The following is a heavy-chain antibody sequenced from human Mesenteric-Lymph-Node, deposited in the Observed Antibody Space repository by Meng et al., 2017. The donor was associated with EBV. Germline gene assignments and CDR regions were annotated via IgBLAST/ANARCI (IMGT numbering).Heavy chain of an antibody. J-gene: IGHJ4*02. Sequence: QVQLVESXXXXXQXXWXXGLSCAASGFTFSSYGKHWVRQAPGKGLEWVAVIWYDGSNKYYADSVKGRFTISRDNSKNTLYLQMNSLRAEDTAVYYCARGGYGDSYAVDYWGQGTLVTVSS. CDR2: IWYDGSNK. CDR1: GFTFSSYG. D-gene: IGHD4-17*01. CDR3: ARGGYGDSYAVDY. V-gene: IGHV3-33*01.